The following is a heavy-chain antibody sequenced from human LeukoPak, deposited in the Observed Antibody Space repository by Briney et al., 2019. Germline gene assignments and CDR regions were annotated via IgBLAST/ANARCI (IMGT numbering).Heavy chain of an antibody. CDR3: ARMPSYSNYAYYFMDV. D-gene: IGHD4-11*01. Sequence: GGSLRLSCAASGFTFSSYRMHWVRQAPGKGLEWVSSISSSSSLIKYADSQKSRFTISRDNAKNSVYLQMNGLRAEDTAVYYCARMPSYSNYAYYFMDVWGKGTTVTVSS. J-gene: IGHJ6*03. CDR2: ISSSSSLI. V-gene: IGHV3-21*01. CDR1: GFTFSSYR.